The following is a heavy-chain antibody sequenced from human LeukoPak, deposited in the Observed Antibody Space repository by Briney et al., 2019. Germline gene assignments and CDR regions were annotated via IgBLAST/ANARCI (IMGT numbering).Heavy chain of an antibody. CDR3: ARSDIVATGHYFDY. CDR1: GGTFSSYA. D-gene: IGHD5-12*01. Sequence: SVKVSCKASGGTFSSYAISWVRQAPGQGLEWMGGTIPIFGTANYAQKFQGRVTITADKPTSTAYMELSSLRSEDTAVYYCARSDIVATGHYFDYWGQGTLVTVSS. V-gene: IGHV1-69*06. CDR2: TIPIFGTA. J-gene: IGHJ4*02.